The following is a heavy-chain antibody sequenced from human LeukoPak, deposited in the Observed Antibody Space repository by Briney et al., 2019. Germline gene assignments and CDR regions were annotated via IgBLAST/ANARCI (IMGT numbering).Heavy chain of an antibody. CDR1: GFTFSSYW. D-gene: IGHD6-13*01. J-gene: IGHJ4*02. CDR3: ARGSTLTPGYSTFDY. V-gene: IGHV3-74*01. Sequence: PGGSLRLSCAASGFTFSSYWMHWVRQAPGKGLVWVSRINSDGSSTSYADSVKGRFTISRDNAKNTLYLQVNSLRAEDSAVYYCARGSTLTPGYSTFDYWGQGTLVTVSS. CDR2: INSDGSST.